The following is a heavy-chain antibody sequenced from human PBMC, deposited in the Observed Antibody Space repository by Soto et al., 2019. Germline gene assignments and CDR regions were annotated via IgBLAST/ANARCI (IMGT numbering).Heavy chain of an antibody. V-gene: IGHV5-51*01. CDR2: IYPGDSNT. J-gene: IGHJ6*02. D-gene: IGHD3-3*01. CDR3: ARHAYDFWSGHPNPRYYYGMDV. Sequence: PGESLKISCKVSGYNFNNYWIGWVRQMPGKGLEWMGIIYPGDSNTRYSPSLQGQVTISVDKSISTAYLQWSSLKATDTAMYYCARHAYDFWSGHPNPRYYYGMDVWGQGTTVTVSS. CDR1: GYNFNNYW.